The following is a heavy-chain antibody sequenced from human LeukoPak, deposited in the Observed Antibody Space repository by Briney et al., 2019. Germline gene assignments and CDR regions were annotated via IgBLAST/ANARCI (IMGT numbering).Heavy chain of an antibody. D-gene: IGHD1-26*01. CDR1: GFTFDDYA. Sequence: GRSLRLSCAASGFTFDDYAMHWVRQAPGKGLEWVSGINWNSGSIGYADSVKGRFTISRDNAKNSLYLQMNSLRAEDTALYYRAKDPHRGSYSFYFDYWGQGTLVTVSS. CDR2: INWNSGSI. V-gene: IGHV3-9*01. J-gene: IGHJ4*02. CDR3: AKDPHRGSYSFYFDY.